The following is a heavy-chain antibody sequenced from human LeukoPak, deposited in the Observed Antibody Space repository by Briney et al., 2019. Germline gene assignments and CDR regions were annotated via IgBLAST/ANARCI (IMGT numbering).Heavy chain of an antibody. CDR1: GYTLTELS. V-gene: IGHV1-24*01. CDR2: FDPEDGET. CDR3: ATSPITMVRGVIITLALDY. Sequence: GASVEVSCKVSGYTLTELSMHWVRQAPGKGLEWRGGFDPEDGETIYAQKFQGRVTMTEDTSTDTAYMELSSLRSEDTAVYYCATSPITMVRGVIITLALDYWGQGTLVTVSS. J-gene: IGHJ4*02. D-gene: IGHD3-10*01.